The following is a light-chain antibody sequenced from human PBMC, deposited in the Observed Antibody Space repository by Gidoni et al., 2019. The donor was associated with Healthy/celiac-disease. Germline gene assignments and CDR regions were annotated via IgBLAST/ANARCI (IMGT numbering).Light chain of an antibody. CDR2: RNN. J-gene: IGLJ2*01. CDR3: AAWDDSLSGVV. CDR1: SSNIGSNS. V-gene: IGLV1-47*01. Sequence: QSVLTQPPSASGTPGQRVTISCSGSSSNIGSNSVYWYQQLPGTAPKLLIYRNNQRPSGVPDRFSGSESGTSASLAISGLRSEDEADYYCAAWDDSLSGVVFGGGTKLTVL.